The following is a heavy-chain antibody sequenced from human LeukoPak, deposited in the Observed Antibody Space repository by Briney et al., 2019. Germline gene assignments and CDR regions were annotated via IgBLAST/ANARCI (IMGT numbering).Heavy chain of an antibody. CDR1: GFTFSDYS. D-gene: IGHD2-21*01. CDR3: ARGPFLPRTPPFDI. V-gene: IGHV3-21*01. CDR2: ISSRSTYI. J-gene: IGHJ3*02. Sequence: GGSLRLSCAASGFTFSDYSMNWVRQAPGKGLEWVSSISSRSTYIHFADSVKGRISISRDNAKNSLYLQMNSLRAEDTAVYYCARGPFLPRTPPFDIWGQGTMVTVSS.